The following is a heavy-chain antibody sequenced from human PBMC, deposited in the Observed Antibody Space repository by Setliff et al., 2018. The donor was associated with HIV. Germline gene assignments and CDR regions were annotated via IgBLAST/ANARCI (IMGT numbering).Heavy chain of an antibody. CDR2: IKSKADGGAT. Sequence: PGGSLRLSCAASGFTFTNAWMSWVRQAPGKGLEWVGRIKSKADGGATDYAAPVKGRFSISRDDSKNMLYLQMNSLETEDTAVYYCMRWGLPYAIDYWGQGMLVTVSS. CDR1: GFTFTNAW. V-gene: IGHV3-15*01. CDR3: MRWGLPYAIDY. J-gene: IGHJ4*02. D-gene: IGHD2-21*02.